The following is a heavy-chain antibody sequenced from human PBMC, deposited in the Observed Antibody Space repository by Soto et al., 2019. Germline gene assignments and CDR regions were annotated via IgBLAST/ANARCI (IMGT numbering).Heavy chain of an antibody. CDR2: ISGDGVTT. CDR1: GFPFSSYW. V-gene: IGHV3-74*01. CDR3: AREYYGLLTGYYTDY. D-gene: IGHD3-9*01. J-gene: IGHJ4*02. Sequence: EVQLVESGGDLVQRGGSLRLSCAASGFPFSSYWRPWVRHPPGRGLDWVARISGDGVTTYYADSVTGRFTVSRDNAKNTLSLQISGLRAEDTAVYYCAREYYGLLTGYYTDYWGQGTLVSVSS.